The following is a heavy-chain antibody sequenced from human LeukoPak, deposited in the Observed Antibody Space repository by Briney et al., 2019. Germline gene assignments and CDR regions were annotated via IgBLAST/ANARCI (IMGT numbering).Heavy chain of an antibody. CDR1: GFTFSSYA. V-gene: IGHV3-23*01. D-gene: IGHD3-22*01. Sequence: QSGGSLRLSCAASGFTFSSYAMSWVRQAPGKGLEWVSAISGSGGSTYYADSVKGRFTISRDNSKNTLYLQMNSLRAEDTAVYYCAKDGYYYDSSGYYDAYAFDIWGQGTMVTVSS. J-gene: IGHJ3*02. CDR2: ISGSGGST. CDR3: AKDGYYYDSSGYYDAYAFDI.